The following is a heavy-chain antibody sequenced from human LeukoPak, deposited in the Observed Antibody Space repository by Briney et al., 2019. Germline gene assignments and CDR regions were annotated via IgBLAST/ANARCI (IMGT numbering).Heavy chain of an antibody. D-gene: IGHD5-24*01. CDR3: ASRDEGYYYGMDV. J-gene: IGHJ6*02. V-gene: IGHV3-66*01. Sequence: GGSLRLSCAASGFTVSGNYMSWVRRAPGKGLEWVSLLYSGGSTYYADSVKGRFSISRDNSKNTLYLQMNSLRAEDTAVYYCASRDEGYYYGMDVWGQGTTVTVSS. CDR2: LYSGGST. CDR1: GFTVSGNY.